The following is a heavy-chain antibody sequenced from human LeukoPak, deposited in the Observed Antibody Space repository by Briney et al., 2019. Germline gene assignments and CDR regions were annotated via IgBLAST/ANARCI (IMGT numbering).Heavy chain of an antibody. CDR1: NDSVTNDFY. D-gene: IGHD3-16*02. J-gene: IGHJ4*02. CDR2: IYHTGTT. V-gene: IGHV4-38-2*01. Sequence: SETLSLTCAVSNDSVTNDFYWGWVRQPPGKGLEWIGSIYHTGTTDYNPSLKGRVTISLDTSKNHVSLRLTSVTAPDTAVYYCARYKDAYVWGTYRWWGQGTLVTVSS. CDR3: ARYKDAYVWGTYRW.